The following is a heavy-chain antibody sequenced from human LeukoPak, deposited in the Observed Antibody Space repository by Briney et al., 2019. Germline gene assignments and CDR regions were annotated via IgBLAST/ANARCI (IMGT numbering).Heavy chain of an antibody. Sequence: PGGSLRLSCAASGFNFRTYAMTWVRQAPGKGLEWVAFIRYDGSNKYYADSVKGRFTISRDNSKNTLYLQMNSLRAEDTAVYYCAKDPGSGTRPEYFQHWGQGTLVTVSS. CDR1: GFNFRTYA. CDR2: IRYDGSNK. J-gene: IGHJ1*01. D-gene: IGHD3-10*01. CDR3: AKDPGSGTRPEYFQH. V-gene: IGHV3-30*02.